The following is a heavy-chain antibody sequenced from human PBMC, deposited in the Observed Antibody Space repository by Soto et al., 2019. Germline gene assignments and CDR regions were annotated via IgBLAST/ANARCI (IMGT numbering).Heavy chain of an antibody. Sequence: VQLVESGGGLVKPGGSLRLSCAASGFTFSNAWMNWVRQAPGKGLEWVGRIKSKTDGGTTDYAAPVKGRFTISRDDSKNTLYLQMNSLKTEDTAVYYCTTQPGYCSGGSCYYYYYYGMDVWGQGTTVTVSS. V-gene: IGHV3-15*07. CDR1: GFTFSNAW. D-gene: IGHD2-15*01. CDR2: IKSKTDGGTT. J-gene: IGHJ6*02. CDR3: TTQPGYCSGGSCYYYYYYGMDV.